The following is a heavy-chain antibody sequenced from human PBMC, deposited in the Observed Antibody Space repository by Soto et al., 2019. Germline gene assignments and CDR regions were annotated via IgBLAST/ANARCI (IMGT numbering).Heavy chain of an antibody. D-gene: IGHD3-22*01. CDR2: IYHSGST. J-gene: IGHJ4*02. CDR3: AGCYYDSSGRIDY. CDR1: GYSISSGYY. Sequence: QVQLQESGPGLVKPSETLSLTCAVSGYSISSGYYWGWIRQPPGKGLEWIGSIYHSGSTYYNPSLKSRVTISVDTSKNQFSLKLSSVTAADTAVYYCAGCYYDSSGRIDYWGQGTLVTVSS. V-gene: IGHV4-38-2*01.